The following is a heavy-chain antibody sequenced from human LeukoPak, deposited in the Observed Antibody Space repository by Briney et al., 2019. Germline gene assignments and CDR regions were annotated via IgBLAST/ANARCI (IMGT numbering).Heavy chain of an antibody. Sequence: GGSLRLSCAASGFTFSSFAMSWVRQAPGKGLEYVPAISSNGGSTYYADSVKGRFTISRDSSKNTLYLQMSSLRAEDTAVYYCVKGYCSSISCYGDYGGQGTLVTFSS. J-gene: IGHJ4*02. V-gene: IGHV3-64D*09. CDR1: GFTFSSFA. CDR2: ISSNGGST. D-gene: IGHD2-2*01. CDR3: VKGYCSSISCYGDY.